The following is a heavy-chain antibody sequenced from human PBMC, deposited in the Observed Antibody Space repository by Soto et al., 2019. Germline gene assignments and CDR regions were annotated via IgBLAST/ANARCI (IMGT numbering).Heavy chain of an antibody. CDR3: AKDARYDFWSGYYSP. CDR1: GFTFSSYA. CDR2: ISGSGGST. V-gene: IGHV3-23*01. Sequence: VGSLRLSCAASGFTFSSYAMSWVRQAPGKGLEWVPAISGSGGSTHYADSVKGRFTISRDNSKTTLYLQMNSLRAEDTAVYYYAKDARYDFWSGYYSPWGQGTLVTVSS. J-gene: IGHJ5*02. D-gene: IGHD3-3*01.